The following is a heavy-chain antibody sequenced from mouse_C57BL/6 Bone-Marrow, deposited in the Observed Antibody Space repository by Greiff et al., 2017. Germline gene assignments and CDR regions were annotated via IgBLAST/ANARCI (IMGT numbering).Heavy chain of an antibody. D-gene: IGHD1-1*01. CDR3: ARPLLLRYFDY. V-gene: IGHV1-81*01. CDR2: IYPRSGNT. Sequence: VQLQESGAELARPGASVKLSCKASGYTFTSYGISWVKQRTGQGLEWIGEIYPRSGNTYYNEKFKGKATLTADKSSSAAYMELRSLTSEDSAVYFCARPLLLRYFDYWGQGTTLTVSS. CDR1: GYTFTSYG. J-gene: IGHJ2*01.